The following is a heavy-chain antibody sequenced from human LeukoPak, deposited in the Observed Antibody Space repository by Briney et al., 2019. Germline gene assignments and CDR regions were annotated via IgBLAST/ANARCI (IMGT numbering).Heavy chain of an antibody. Sequence: SETLSLTCTVSGGSISGYYWSWIRQPPGKGLEWIGYIYTSGSTNYNPSLKSRVTISVDTSKNQFSLKLSSVTAADTAVYYCARLGYCDSSVDYWGQGTLVTVSS. CDR2: IYTSGST. J-gene: IGHJ4*02. CDR1: GGSISGYY. V-gene: IGHV4-4*09. CDR3: ARLGYCDSSVDY. D-gene: IGHD3-22*01.